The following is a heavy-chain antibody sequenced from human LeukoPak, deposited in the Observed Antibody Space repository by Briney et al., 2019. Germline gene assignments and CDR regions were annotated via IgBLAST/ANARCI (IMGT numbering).Heavy chain of an antibody. J-gene: IGHJ6*03. CDR3: AGSRIVGATVPHDYYYYYMDV. V-gene: IGHV1-69*06. CDR2: IIPIFGTA. D-gene: IGHD1-26*01. Sequence: GSSMKVSCKASGGTFSSYAISWVRQAPGQGLEWMGGIIPIFGTANYAQKFQGRVTITADKSTSTAYMELSSLRSEDTAVYYCAGSRIVGATVPHDYYYYYMDVWGKGTTVTVSS. CDR1: GGTFSSYA.